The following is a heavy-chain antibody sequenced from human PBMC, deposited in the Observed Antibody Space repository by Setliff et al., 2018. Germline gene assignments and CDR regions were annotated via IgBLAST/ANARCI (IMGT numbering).Heavy chain of an antibody. Sequence: SETLSLTCTVSGGSISSTSCYWGWIRQPPGKGLEWIGSIFYTGSSYYNPSRRSRVTMSVDTSNNHFSLKVNSVTAADTAVYYCARHFRSSKVQFLEYLTDYYFDSWGQGTLVTVSS. CDR2: IFYTGSS. CDR1: GGSISSTSCY. D-gene: IGHD3-3*01. V-gene: IGHV4-39*01. J-gene: IGHJ4*02. CDR3: ARHFRSSKVQFLEYLTDYYFDS.